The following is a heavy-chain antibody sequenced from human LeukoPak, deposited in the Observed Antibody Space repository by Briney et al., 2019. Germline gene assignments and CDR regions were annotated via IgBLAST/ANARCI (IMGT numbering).Heavy chain of an antibody. CDR1: GGSISSYY. CDR3: ARAIVVVTATGYYYYGMDV. Sequence: SETLSLTCTVSGGSISSYYWSWIRQPPGKGLEWIGYIYYSGSTSYNPSLKSRVTISVDTSKNQFSLKLSSVTAADTAVYYCARAIVVVTATGYYYYGMDVWGQGTTVTVSS. D-gene: IGHD2-21*02. J-gene: IGHJ6*02. CDR2: IYYSGST. V-gene: IGHV4-59*12.